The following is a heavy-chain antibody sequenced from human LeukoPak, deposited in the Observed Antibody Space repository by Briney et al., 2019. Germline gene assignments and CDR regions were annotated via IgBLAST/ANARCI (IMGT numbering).Heavy chain of an antibody. CDR1: GGSISSYY. J-gene: IGHJ4*02. D-gene: IGHD3-10*02. Sequence: PSETLSLTCTVSGGSISSYYWSWIRQPPGKGLEWIGYIYYSGSTNYNPSLESRVTISVDTSKNQFSLKLSSVTAADTAVYYCARLISSGRHNPYHYYFDYWGQGTLVTVSS. CDR2: IYYSGST. CDR3: ARLISSGRHNPYHYYFDY. V-gene: IGHV4-59*08.